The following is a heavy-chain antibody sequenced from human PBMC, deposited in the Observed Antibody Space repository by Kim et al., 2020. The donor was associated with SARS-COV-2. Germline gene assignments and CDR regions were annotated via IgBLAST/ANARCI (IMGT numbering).Heavy chain of an antibody. CDR1: GFTFSSYA. Sequence: GVSLRLSCAASGFTFSSYAMHWVRQAPGKGLEWVAVISYDGSNKYYADSVKGRFTISRDNSKNTLYLQMNSLRAEDTAVYYCARVLLDILVGGDYWGQGTLVTVSS. V-gene: IGHV3-30*04. D-gene: IGHD5-12*01. CDR3: ARVLLDILVGGDY. J-gene: IGHJ4*02. CDR2: ISYDGSNK.